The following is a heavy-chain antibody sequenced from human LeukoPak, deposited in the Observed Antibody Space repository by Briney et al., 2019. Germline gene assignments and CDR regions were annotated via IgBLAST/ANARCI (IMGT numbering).Heavy chain of an antibody. J-gene: IGHJ6*03. CDR2: IYYSGSS. Sequence: PSETLSLTCNVSGGSISGYHWSWIRQPPGKGLEWPGYIYYSGSSNYNPSLKSRVTISADTSKNQFSLKLSSVTAADTAVYYCARVPRSYYYYYYMDVWGKGTTVTVSS. CDR3: ARVPRSYYYYYYMDV. V-gene: IGHV4-59*01. CDR1: GGSISGYH.